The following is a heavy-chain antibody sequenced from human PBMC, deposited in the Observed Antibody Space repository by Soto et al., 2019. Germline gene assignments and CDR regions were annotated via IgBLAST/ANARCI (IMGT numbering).Heavy chain of an antibody. J-gene: IGHJ4*02. V-gene: IGHV3-53*01. CDR2: IHSSGST. CDR1: GFSVGSNY. CDR3: AREARDSSGYYNIDY. Sequence: GGSLRLSCAASGFSVGSNYMCWVRQAPGKGLEWVSVIHSSGSTMYAESVRGRFTISRDNSQSTLHLQMNSLRAEDTAVYYCAREARDSSGYYNIDYWGQGTLVTVSS. D-gene: IGHD3-22*01.